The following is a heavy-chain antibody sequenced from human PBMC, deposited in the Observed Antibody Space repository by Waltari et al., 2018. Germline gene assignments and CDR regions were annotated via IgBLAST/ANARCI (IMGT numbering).Heavy chain of an antibody. CDR1: GFSLSTSGVG. Sequence: QITLKESGPTLVKPTQTLTLTCTFSGFSLSTSGVGVGWIRQPPGKALEWLALIYWNDDKRYSPSLKSRLTITKDTSKNQVVLTMTNMDPVDTATYYCAHRGLRFLEWLPPHDAFDIWGQGTMVTVSS. CDR2: IYWNDDK. CDR3: AHRGLRFLEWLPPHDAFDI. J-gene: IGHJ3*02. D-gene: IGHD3-3*01. V-gene: IGHV2-5*01.